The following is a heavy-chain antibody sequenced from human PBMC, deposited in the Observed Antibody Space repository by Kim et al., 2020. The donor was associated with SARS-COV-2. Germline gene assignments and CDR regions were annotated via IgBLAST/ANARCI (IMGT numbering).Heavy chain of an antibody. D-gene: IGHD5-18*01. Sequence: SETLSLTCAVYGGSFSGYYWSWIRQPPGKGLEWIGEINHSGSTNYNPSLKSRVTISVDTSKNQFSLKLSSVTAADTAVYYCARRAVQLWLGLNYWGQGTLVTVSA. CDR1: GGSFSGYY. J-gene: IGHJ4*02. CDR3: ARRAVQLWLGLNY. V-gene: IGHV4-34*01. CDR2: INHSGST.